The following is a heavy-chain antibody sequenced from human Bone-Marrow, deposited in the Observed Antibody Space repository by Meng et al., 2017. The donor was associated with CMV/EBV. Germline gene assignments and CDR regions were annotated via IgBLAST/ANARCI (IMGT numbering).Heavy chain of an antibody. CDR2: IVVGSGNT. CDR3: AAEHVDTAMVLSF. V-gene: IGHV1-58*01. J-gene: IGHJ4*02. D-gene: IGHD5-18*01. Sequence: SVKVSCKASGFTFTSSVVQWVRQARGQRLEWIGWIVVGSGNTNYAQKFQERVTITRDMSTSTAYMELSSLRSEDTAVYYCAAEHVDTAMVLSFWGQGTLVTVSS. CDR1: GFTFTSSV.